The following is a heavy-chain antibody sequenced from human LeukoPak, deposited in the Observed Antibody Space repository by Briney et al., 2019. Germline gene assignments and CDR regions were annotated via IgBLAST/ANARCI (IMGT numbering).Heavy chain of an antibody. CDR3: ARDFRGLASDYLYYFDY. Sequence: GASVKVSCKASGCTFTGYYMHWVRQAPGQGLEWMGWINPNSGGTNYAQKFQGRVTMTRDTSISTAYMELSRLRSDDTAVYYCARDFRGLASDYLYYFDYWGQGTLVTVSS. V-gene: IGHV1-2*02. D-gene: IGHD3-16*01. CDR1: GCTFTGYY. CDR2: INPNSGGT. J-gene: IGHJ4*02.